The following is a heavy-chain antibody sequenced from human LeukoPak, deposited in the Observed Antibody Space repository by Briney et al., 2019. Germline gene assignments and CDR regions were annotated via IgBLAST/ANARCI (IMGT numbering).Heavy chain of an antibody. V-gene: IGHV3-23*01. Sequence: GGSLRLSCAASGFTFSSHAMSWVRQAPGKGLEWVSAIGDDVVSTYYADSVKGRFTISRDNSKNTLYLQMNSLRAEDTAVYYCARVPRSGDSSGYSHHVDYWGQGTLVTVSS. CDR1: GFTFSSHA. CDR2: IGDDVVST. J-gene: IGHJ4*02. D-gene: IGHD3-22*01. CDR3: ARVPRSGDSSGYSHHVDY.